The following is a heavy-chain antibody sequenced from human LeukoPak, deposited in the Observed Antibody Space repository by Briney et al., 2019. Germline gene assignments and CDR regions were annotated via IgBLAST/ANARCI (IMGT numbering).Heavy chain of an antibody. Sequence: GGSLRLSCEASGVTFSSYDMNGVRQAPGKGLEWGSVISGSGGSTDYADSVKGRFSISRDNSKNTLYLQMNSLRAEDTAVYYCAKGQLWFGEFSYFDYWGQGTLVTVSS. J-gene: IGHJ4*02. V-gene: IGHV3-23*01. CDR1: GVTFSSYD. CDR2: ISGSGGST. D-gene: IGHD3-10*01. CDR3: AKGQLWFGEFSYFDY.